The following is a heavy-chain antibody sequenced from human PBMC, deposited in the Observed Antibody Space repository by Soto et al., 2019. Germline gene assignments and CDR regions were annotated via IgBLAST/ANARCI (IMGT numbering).Heavy chain of an antibody. CDR3: ASLYYDFWSGYWKPSPLAFDI. V-gene: IGHV1-3*01. Sequence: ASVKVSCKASGYTFTSYAMHWVRQAPGQRLEWMGWINAGNGNTKYSQKFQGRVTITRDTSASTAYMELSSLRSEDTAVYYCASLYYDFWSGYWKPSPLAFDIWGQGTMVTVSS. J-gene: IGHJ3*02. CDR2: INAGNGNT. CDR1: GYTFTSYA. D-gene: IGHD3-3*01.